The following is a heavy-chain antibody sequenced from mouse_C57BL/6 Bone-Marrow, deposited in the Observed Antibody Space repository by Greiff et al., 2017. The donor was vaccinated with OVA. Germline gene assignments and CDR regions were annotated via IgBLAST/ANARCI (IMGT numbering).Heavy chain of an antibody. J-gene: IGHJ1*03. CDR1: GYTFTSYG. Sequence: QVQLQQSGAELARPGASVKLSCKASGYTFTSYGISWVKQRTGQGLEWIGEIYPRSGNTYYNEKFKGKATLTADKSSSTAYMELRSLTSADSAVCFCARHPTDWYFDVWGTGTTVTVSS. V-gene: IGHV1-81*01. CDR2: IYPRSGNT. CDR3: ARHPTDWYFDV.